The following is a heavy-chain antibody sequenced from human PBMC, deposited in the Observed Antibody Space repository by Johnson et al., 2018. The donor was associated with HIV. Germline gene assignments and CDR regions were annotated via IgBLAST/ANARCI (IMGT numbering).Heavy chain of an antibody. J-gene: IGHJ3*02. V-gene: IGHV3-21*01. CDR2: ISGSGGST. CDR1: GFTLTNAR. D-gene: IGHD6-25*01. CDR3: ATIAAHGAAFDI. Sequence: VQLVESGGGVVQPGGSLRLSCAASGFTLTNARMKWVRQAPGKGLEWVSAISGSGGSTYYADSVKGRFTISRDNAKNSLYLQMNSLRPEDTAAYYCATIAAHGAAFDIWGQGTMVTVSS.